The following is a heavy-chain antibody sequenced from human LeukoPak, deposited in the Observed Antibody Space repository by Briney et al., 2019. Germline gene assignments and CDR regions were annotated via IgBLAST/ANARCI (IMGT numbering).Heavy chain of an antibody. CDR2: ISCDGSNK. CDR1: GFTFSSYA. Sequence: GGSLRLSCAASGFTFSSYAMHWVRQAPGKGLEWVAVISCDGSNKYYADSVKGRFTISRDNSKNTLYLQMNSLRAEDTAVYYCARDSWLLWFGEPANAFDIWGQGTMVTVSS. J-gene: IGHJ3*02. CDR3: ARDSWLLWFGEPANAFDI. D-gene: IGHD3-10*01. V-gene: IGHV3-30-3*01.